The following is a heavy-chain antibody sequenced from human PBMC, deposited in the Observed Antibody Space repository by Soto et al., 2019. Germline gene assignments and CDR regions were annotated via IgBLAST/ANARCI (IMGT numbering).Heavy chain of an antibody. V-gene: IGHV1-69*06. CDR1: GGTFSSHG. Sequence: QVQLVQSGAEVKRPGSSVKVSCKASGGTFSSHGISWVRQAPGQGLEWMGGIVPIVATANYAQKFQGRVMITADRSTSTAYMELSSLRSEDTAVYYCARADKGTVTGLDYWGQGTLVTVSS. CDR3: ARADKGTVTGLDY. CDR2: IVPIVATA. J-gene: IGHJ4*02. D-gene: IGHD6-19*01.